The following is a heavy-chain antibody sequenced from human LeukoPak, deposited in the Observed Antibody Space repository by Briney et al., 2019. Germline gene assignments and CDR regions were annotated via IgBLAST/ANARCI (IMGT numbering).Heavy chain of an antibody. J-gene: IGHJ3*02. CDR2: MSNSGGST. CDR3: AKAVGAFDI. V-gene: IGHV3-23*01. Sequence: GGSLRLSCAASGFTFSSYVMSWVRQAPGKGLEWVSAMSNSGGSTNYADSVKGRFIISRDNSKNTLYLQMNSLRAEDTAVYYCAKAVGAFDIWGQGTMVTVSS. CDR1: GFTFSSYV.